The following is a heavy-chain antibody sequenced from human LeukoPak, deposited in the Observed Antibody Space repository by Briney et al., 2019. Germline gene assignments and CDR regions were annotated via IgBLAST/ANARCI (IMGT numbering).Heavy chain of an antibody. CDR1: GFAFSTYD. CDR3: TRDPRL. Sequence: GGSLRLSCAASGFAFSTYDIHWVRQAPGKGLEWVAVISYHGSNTYYADSVKGRFTVSRDNSDNTLYLHMDRLRPEDTAVYFCTRDPRLWGQGTLVTVSS. J-gene: IGHJ4*02. CDR2: ISYHGSNT. V-gene: IGHV3-30-3*01.